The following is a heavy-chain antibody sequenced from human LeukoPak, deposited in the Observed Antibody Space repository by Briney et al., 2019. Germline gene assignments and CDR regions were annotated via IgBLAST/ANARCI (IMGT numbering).Heavy chain of an antibody. CDR2: IIPILGTA. Sequence: ASVKVSCKASGGTFSSYAISWVRQAPGQGLEWMGRIIPILGTANYAQKFQGRVTITADKSTSTAYMELSSLRSEDTAVYYCARWGIAAAHFDYWGQGTLVTVSS. CDR1: GGTFSSYA. J-gene: IGHJ4*02. D-gene: IGHD6-13*01. V-gene: IGHV1-69*04. CDR3: ARWGIAAAHFDY.